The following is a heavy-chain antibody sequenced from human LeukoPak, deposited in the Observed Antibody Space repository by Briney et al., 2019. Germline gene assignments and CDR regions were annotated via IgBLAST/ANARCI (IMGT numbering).Heavy chain of an antibody. CDR3: ARGGYCSGGSCYLEY. CDR1: GYTFTSYG. Sequence: ASVKVSCKASGYTFTSYGISWVRQAPGQGLEWMGWISAYNGNTNYAQKLQGRVTMTTDTSTSTAYMELSSLRSEDTAVYYCARGGYCSGGSCYLEYWGQGTLVTVSS. V-gene: IGHV1-18*01. J-gene: IGHJ4*02. D-gene: IGHD2-15*01. CDR2: ISAYNGNT.